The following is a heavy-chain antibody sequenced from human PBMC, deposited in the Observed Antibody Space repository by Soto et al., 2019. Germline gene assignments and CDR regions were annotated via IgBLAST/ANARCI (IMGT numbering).Heavy chain of an antibody. J-gene: IGHJ4*02. CDR3: ASYYFDY. CDR1: GGCITSSKW. Sequence: PLVMLSLTCAVAGGCITSSKWWSWVRQPPGKGLEWIGEINHSGSTNYNPSLKSRVTISVDTSKNQFSLKLSSVTAADTAVYYCASYYFDYWGQGTLVTVSS. CDR2: INHSGST. V-gene: IGHV4-4*02.